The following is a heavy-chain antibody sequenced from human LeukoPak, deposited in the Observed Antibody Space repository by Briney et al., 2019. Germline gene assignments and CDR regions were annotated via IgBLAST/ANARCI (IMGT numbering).Heavy chain of an antibody. CDR2: INPIFGTA. D-gene: IGHD5-18*01. CDR3: ARGHKGYSYGYEYYFDY. V-gene: IGHV1-69*05. J-gene: IGHJ4*02. Sequence: SVKVSCKASGGTFSSYSMRWVRQAPGHGLEWMGGINPIFGTANYAQKFQGRVTINTDESTSTAYMELRSLRYEDRAVYYCARGHKGYSYGYEYYFDYWGQGTLVTVSS. CDR1: GGTFSSYS.